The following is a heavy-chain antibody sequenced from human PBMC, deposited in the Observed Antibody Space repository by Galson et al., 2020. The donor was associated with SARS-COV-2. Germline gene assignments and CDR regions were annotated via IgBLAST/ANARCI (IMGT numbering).Heavy chain of an antibody. D-gene: IGHD5-12*01. CDR2: ISYDGSNK. J-gene: IGHJ4*02. CDR3: AIEMANYFDY. CDR1: GFTFSSYA. V-gene: IGHV3-30*01. Sequence: GGSLRLSCAASGFTFSSYAMHWVRQAPGKGLEWVAVISYDGSNKYYADSVKGRFTISRDNSKNTLYLQMNSLRAEDTAVYYCAIEMANYFDYWGQGTLVTVSS.